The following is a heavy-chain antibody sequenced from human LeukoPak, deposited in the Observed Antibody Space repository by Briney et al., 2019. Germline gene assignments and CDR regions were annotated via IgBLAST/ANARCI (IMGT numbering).Heavy chain of an antibody. CDR3: AKDFIPVGTPSNYFDY. J-gene: IGHJ4*02. CDR1: GYTFSNYG. CDR2: ISAYKGDT. Sequence: ASVKVSCKTSGYTFSNYGIAWVRQAPGQGFEWMGWISAYKGDTIYAQKFQGRVTMTTDTSTTTAYMELRSLRSEDTAVYYCAKDFIPVGTPSNYFDYWGQGTLVTVSS. D-gene: IGHD4-23*01. V-gene: IGHV1-18*01.